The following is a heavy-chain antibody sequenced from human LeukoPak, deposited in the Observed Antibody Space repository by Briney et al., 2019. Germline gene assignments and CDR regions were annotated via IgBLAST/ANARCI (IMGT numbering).Heavy chain of an antibody. Sequence: GGSLRLSCAASGFTFSSYAMSWLRQAPGKGLEGVSAIIGSGGSIYYADSVKGRFTISRDNSKNTLYLQMNSLRAEDTAVYYCAKEDSGSDAFDIWGQGTMVTASS. V-gene: IGHV3-23*01. J-gene: IGHJ3*02. CDR1: GFTFSSYA. CDR3: AKEDSGSDAFDI. D-gene: IGHD1-26*01. CDR2: IIGSGGSI.